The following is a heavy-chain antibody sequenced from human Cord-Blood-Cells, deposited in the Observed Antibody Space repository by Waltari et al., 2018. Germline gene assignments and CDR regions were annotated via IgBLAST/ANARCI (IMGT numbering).Heavy chain of an antibody. J-gene: IGHJ3*02. CDR2: ISRSSSYI. Sequence: EVQLVESGGGLVKPGGSLRLSCAASGFTFSSYSMNWVRQAPGKGLEWVSSISRSSSYIYYADSEKGRFTISRDNAKNSLYLQRNSLRAEDTAVYYCARVVGYCTNGVCYAFDIWGQGTMVTVSS. CDR1: GFTFSSYS. V-gene: IGHV3-21*01. D-gene: IGHD2-8*01. CDR3: ARVVGYCTNGVCYAFDI.